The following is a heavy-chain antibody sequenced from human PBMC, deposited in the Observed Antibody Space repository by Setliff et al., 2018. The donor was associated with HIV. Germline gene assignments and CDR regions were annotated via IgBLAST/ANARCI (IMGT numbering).Heavy chain of an antibody. D-gene: IGHD1-20*01. V-gene: IGHV4-59*08. CDR3: ARHDASYYKWNDEVIWNHYGLDV. J-gene: IGHJ6*02. Sequence: SETLSLTCTVSGGSISSYYWSWIRQPPGKGLEWIGYIYYSGSTNYNPSLKSRVTISVDTSKNQFSLKLTSVTAADTAVYYCARHDASYYKWNDEVIWNHYGLDVWGQGATGTVSS. CDR2: IYYSGST. CDR1: GGSISSYY.